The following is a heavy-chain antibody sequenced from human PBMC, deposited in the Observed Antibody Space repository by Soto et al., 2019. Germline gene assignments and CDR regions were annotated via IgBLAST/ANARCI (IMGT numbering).Heavy chain of an antibody. V-gene: IGHV4-30-2*01. CDR2: TYHSGNP. J-gene: IGHJ4*02. Sequence: SETLSLTCAVSGDTISTGGYSWAWIRQPPGKALEWIGHTYHSGNPYYNPSLKSRVIISVDRSKNQFSLKLSSVTAADTAAYFCARARYVLTGYYKGGYYYFDYWGQGTPVTVSS. CDR1: GDTISTGGYS. D-gene: IGHD3-9*01. CDR3: ARARYVLTGYYKGGYYYFDY.